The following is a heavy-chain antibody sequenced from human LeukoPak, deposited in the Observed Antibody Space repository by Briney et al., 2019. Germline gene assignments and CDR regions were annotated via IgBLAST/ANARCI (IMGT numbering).Heavy chain of an antibody. CDR3: ARTYYYDSSGYYGRYFDY. Sequence: SQTLSLTCVVSGGSLSSGDCYWGWFRQPPGKGLEWLGYIYYSGSAYYNPSLESRLTISVDTSKNQFSLKLRSVTAADTAVYYCARTYYYDSSGYYGRYFDYWGQGTLVTVSS. J-gene: IGHJ4*02. D-gene: IGHD3-22*01. V-gene: IGHV4-30-4*08. CDR2: IYYSGSA. CDR1: GGSLSSGDCY.